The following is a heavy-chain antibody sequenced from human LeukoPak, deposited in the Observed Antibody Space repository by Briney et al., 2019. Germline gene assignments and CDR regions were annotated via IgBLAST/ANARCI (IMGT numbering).Heavy chain of an antibody. J-gene: IGHJ4*02. CDR3: AREGESYPDLDY. V-gene: IGHV3-30*02. CDR1: GFTFSSYG. D-gene: IGHD3-10*01. Sequence: GGSLRLSCAASGFTFSSYGMHWVRQAPGKGLEWVAFIRYDGSNKYYADSVKGRFTISRDNAKNSLYLQMNSLRAEDTAVYYCAREGESYPDLDYWGQGTLVTVSS. CDR2: IRYDGSNK.